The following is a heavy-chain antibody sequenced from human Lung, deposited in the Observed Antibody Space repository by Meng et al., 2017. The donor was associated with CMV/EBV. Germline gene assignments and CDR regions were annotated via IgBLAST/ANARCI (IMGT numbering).Heavy chain of an antibody. CDR3: AREFWMVPGAMGMDF. D-gene: IGHD2-2*01. CDR2: INPNSGGT. J-gene: IGHJ6*02. CDR1: GYTFTGYY. Sequence: ASXXVSXKTSGYTFTGYYLHWVRQAPGQGLEWMGWINPNSGGTNYALKFQGRVTMTSDTSISTGYMELSSLRSDDTAMYYCAREFWMVPGAMGMDFWGQGXTVTVSS. V-gene: IGHV1-2*02.